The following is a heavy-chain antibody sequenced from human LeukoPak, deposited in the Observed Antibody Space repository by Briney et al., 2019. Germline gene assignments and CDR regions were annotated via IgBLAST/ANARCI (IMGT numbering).Heavy chain of an antibody. CDR1: GFTVISNY. J-gene: IGHJ4*02. CDR3: ARGADYFDY. Sequence: PGGSLRPSCAASGFTVISNYMTWVRQAPGKGLEWVSVIYSGGSTYYADSVKGRFTISRDNPKNTLYLQMSSLRAEDTAVYYCARGADYFDYWGQGTLVTVSS. V-gene: IGHV3-66*02. CDR2: IYSGGST.